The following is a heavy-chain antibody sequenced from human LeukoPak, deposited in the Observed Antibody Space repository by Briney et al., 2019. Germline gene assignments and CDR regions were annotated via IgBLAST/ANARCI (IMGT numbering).Heavy chain of an antibody. CDR2: ISAYNGNT. CDR1: GYTFTSYG. CDR3: ASVVVVTAYAYYFDY. V-gene: IGHV1-18*01. Sequence: ASVKVSCKASGYTFTSYGISWVRQAPGQGLEWMGWISAYNGNTNYAQKFQGRVTITADESTSTAYMELSSLRSEDTAVYYCASVVVVTAYAYYFDYWGQGTLVTVSS. D-gene: IGHD2-21*02. J-gene: IGHJ4*02.